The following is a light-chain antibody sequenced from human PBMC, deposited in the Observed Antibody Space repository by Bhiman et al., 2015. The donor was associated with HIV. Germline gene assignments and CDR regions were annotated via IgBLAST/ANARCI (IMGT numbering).Light chain of an antibody. CDR1: SSNIGAGYD. J-gene: IGLJ2*01. Sequence: LTQPPSVSGAPGQRVTISCTGSSSNIGAGYDVHWYQQLPGTAPKLLIYGNNNRPSGVPDRFSGSKSGTSASLAITGLQVEDEADYYCQSYDSSLSGLWIFGGGTKLTVL. CDR3: QSYDSSLSGLWI. V-gene: IGLV1-40*01. CDR2: GNN.